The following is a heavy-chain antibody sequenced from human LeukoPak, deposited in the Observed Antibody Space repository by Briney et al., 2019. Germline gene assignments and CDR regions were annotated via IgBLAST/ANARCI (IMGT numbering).Heavy chain of an antibody. V-gene: IGHV4-59*01. J-gene: IGHJ4*02. D-gene: IGHD1-26*01. CDR2: IYYSGST. CDR1: GGSISSYY. Sequence: KPSETLSLTCTVSGGSISSYYWSWIRQPPGKGLEWIGYIYYSGSTNYNPSLKSRVTISVDTSKNQFSLKLSSVTAADTAVYYCARENLGHFDYWGQGTLVTVTS. CDR3: ARENLGHFDY.